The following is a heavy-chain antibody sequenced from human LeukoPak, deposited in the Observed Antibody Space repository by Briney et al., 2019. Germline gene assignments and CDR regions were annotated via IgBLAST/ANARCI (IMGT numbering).Heavy chain of an antibody. Sequence: GASVKVSCKASGYTFTAYYIHWVRQAPGQGLECVGIINPSGGSTNYAQMFQGRLTVTRDTSTSTVYMELSSLRSEDTAVYYCARERSPYSGYDSLDYWGQGTLVTVSS. CDR1: GYTFTAYY. CDR3: ARERSPYSGYDSLDY. J-gene: IGHJ4*02. CDR2: INPSGGST. V-gene: IGHV1-46*01. D-gene: IGHD5-12*01.